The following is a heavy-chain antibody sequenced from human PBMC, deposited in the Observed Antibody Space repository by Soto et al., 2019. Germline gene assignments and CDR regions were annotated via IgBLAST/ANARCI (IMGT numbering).Heavy chain of an antibody. CDR1: GFTLSDYY. J-gene: IGHJ6*02. CDR2: ISSAGTTI. D-gene: IGHD5-18*01. V-gene: IGHV3-11*01. CDR3: ARDGGGDSYTYGMDV. Sequence: GGSLRLSCAASGFTLSDYYMNWIRQAPGKGLEWVSYISSAGTTIYYRESVKGRFTISRDNAKNSLYLQMNSLRAEDSAVYYCARDGGGDSYTYGMDVWGQGTTVTVS.